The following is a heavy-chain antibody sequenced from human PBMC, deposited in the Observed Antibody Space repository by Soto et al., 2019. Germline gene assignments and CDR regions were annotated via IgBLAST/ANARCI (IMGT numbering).Heavy chain of an antibody. D-gene: IGHD5-12*01. V-gene: IGHV4-34*01. CDR2: INHSGST. J-gene: IGHJ4*02. CDR3: ARDLGYYFDY. CDR1: GGSFSGYY. Sequence: SETLSLTCAVYGGSFSGYYWSWIRQPPGKGLEWIGEINHSGSTNYNPSLKSRVTISVDTSKNQFSLKLSSVTAADTAMYYCARDLGYYFDYSGQATLVTVSS.